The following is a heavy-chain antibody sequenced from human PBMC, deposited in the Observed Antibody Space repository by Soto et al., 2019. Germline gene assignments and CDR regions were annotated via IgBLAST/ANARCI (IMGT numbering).Heavy chain of an antibody. D-gene: IGHD3-22*01. CDR1: GGSVSSGSYY. CDR3: ARANTYYYDSSGPNWFDP. V-gene: IGHV4-61*01. Sequence: SETLSLTCTVSGGSVSSGSYYWSWIRQPPGKGLEWIGYIYYSGSTNYNPSLKSRVTISVDTSKNQFSLKLSSVTAADTAVYYCARANTYYYDSSGPNWFDPWGQGTLVTVSS. J-gene: IGHJ5*02. CDR2: IYYSGST.